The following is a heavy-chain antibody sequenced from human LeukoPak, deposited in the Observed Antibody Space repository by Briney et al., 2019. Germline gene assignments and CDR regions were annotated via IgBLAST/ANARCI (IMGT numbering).Heavy chain of an antibody. J-gene: IGHJ4*02. CDR3: ARDRTGYCDSILPNYFDY. CDR2: IIPIFGTA. D-gene: IGHD3-22*01. V-gene: IGHV1-69*13. CDR1: GGTFSSYA. Sequence: GASVKVSCKASGGTFSSYAISWVRQAPGQGLEWMGGIIPIFGTANYAQKFQGRVTITADESTSTAYMELSSLRSEDTAVYYCARDRTGYCDSILPNYFDYWGQGTLVTVSS.